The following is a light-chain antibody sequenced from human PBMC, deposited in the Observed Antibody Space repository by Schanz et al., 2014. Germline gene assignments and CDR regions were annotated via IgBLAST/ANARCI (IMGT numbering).Light chain of an antibody. J-gene: IGLJ3*02. V-gene: IGLV2-11*01. CDR2: DVS. Sequence: QSALTQPRSVSGSPGQSVTISCTGTSSDVGGYNYVSWYQQYPGKAPKLMIHDVSQRPSGVPDRFSGSKSGNTASLTISGLQAEDEADYYCCSYTTTTWRVFGGGTKLTVL. CDR1: SSDVGGYNY. CDR3: CSYTTTTWRV.